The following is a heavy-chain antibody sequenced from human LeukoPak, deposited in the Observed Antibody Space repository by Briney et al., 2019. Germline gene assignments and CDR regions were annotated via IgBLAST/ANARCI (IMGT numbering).Heavy chain of an antibody. CDR3: ARNADGSGNLLPFYFDY. Sequence: SETLSLTCSVSGDSITSSGYFWGWLRQPPGKGPEWIGSILYSGSIYYNPSLKSRVAISVDTSKNQFSLILSSVTAADTAVYYCARNADGSGNLLPFYFDYWGPGTLVTVSS. J-gene: IGHJ4*02. CDR1: GDSITSSGYF. CDR2: ILYSGSI. D-gene: IGHD3-10*01. V-gene: IGHV4-39*07.